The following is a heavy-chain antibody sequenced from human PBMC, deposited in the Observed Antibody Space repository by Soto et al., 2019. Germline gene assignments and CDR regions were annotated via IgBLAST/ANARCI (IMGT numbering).Heavy chain of an antibody. CDR1: GFSCYYYV. D-gene: IGHD2-2*01. CDR3: ASTPDYYYGMDV. Sequence: PGGSLRLSCAASGFSCYYYVMHWVRQAPGKGLEWVSGISWNSGSIGYADSVKGRFTISRDNAKNQFSLKLSSVTAADTAVYYCASTPDYYYGMDVWGQGTTVTVSS. J-gene: IGHJ6*02. V-gene: IGHV3-9*01. CDR2: ISWNSGSI.